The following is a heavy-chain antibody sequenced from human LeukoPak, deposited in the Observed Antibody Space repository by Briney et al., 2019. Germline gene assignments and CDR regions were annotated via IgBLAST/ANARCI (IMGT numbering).Heavy chain of an antibody. V-gene: IGHV3-11*01. CDR1: GFSFSDYY. CDR2: ISSSGNTI. CDR3: ARDQYYYDSSAPPLY. D-gene: IGHD3-22*01. Sequence: GGSLRLSCAASGFSFSDYYTSWIRQAPGKGLEWVSYISSSGNTIYYADSVKGRSTISRDNAKNSLYLQMNSLRAEDTAVYYCARDQYYYDSSAPPLYWGQGTLVTVSS. J-gene: IGHJ4*02.